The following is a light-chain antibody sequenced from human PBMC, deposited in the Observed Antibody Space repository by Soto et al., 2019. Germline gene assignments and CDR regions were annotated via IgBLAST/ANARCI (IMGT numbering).Light chain of an antibody. V-gene: IGKV1-5*03. CDR3: QQYNTWPPT. CDR2: RAS. J-gene: IGKJ1*01. Sequence: DIQMTQSPSTLSASVGDRVTITCRASQTISTWLAWYQQKPGQAPKFLIYRASILENEVPSRFSGSGSGTEFPLTISGLQPDDFATYYCQQYNTWPPTFGQGTKVDIK. CDR1: QTISTW.